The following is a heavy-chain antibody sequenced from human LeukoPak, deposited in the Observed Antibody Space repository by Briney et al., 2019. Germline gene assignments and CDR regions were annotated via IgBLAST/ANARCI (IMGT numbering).Heavy chain of an antibody. Sequence: GGSLRLSCAASGFTFSSYWMHWVRQAPGKGLVWVSRIKSDGSITNYADSVKGRFTISKDNAKNTLYVQMNSLRAEDTAVYYCARVGARLGAFDIWGQGTMVTVSS. V-gene: IGHV3-74*01. D-gene: IGHD6-25*01. J-gene: IGHJ3*02. CDR2: IKSDGSIT. CDR1: GFTFSSYW. CDR3: ARVGARLGAFDI.